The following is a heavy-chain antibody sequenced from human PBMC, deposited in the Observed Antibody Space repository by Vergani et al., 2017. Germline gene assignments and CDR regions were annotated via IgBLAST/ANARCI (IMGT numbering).Heavy chain of an antibody. V-gene: IGHV1-2*02. CDR3: ARDRVDIVATTTYYYYYYGMDV. CDR2: INPNSGGT. Sequence: QVQLVQSGAEVKKPGASVKVSCKASGYTFTGYYMHWVRQAPGQGLEWMGWINPNSGGTNYAQKFQGRVTMTRDTSISTAYMELSRLRSDDTAVYYCARDRVDIVATTTYYYYYYGMDVWGQGTTVTVSS. CDR1: GYTFTGYY. D-gene: IGHD5-12*01. J-gene: IGHJ6*02.